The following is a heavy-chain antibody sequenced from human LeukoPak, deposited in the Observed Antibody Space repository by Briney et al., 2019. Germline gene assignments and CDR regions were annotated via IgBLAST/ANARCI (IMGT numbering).Heavy chain of an antibody. CDR2: IYYTGST. V-gene: IGHV4-39*07. CDR3: ARIWGYCSGGSCPWFDP. CDR1: GGSITTSYY. Sequence: SETLSLTCTVSGGSITTSYYWGWIRQPPGKGLEWIGSIYYTGSTYYNPSLKSRVTISVDTSKNQFSLKLSSVTAADTAVYYCARIWGYCSGGSCPWFDPWGQGTLVTVSS. D-gene: IGHD2-15*01. J-gene: IGHJ5*02.